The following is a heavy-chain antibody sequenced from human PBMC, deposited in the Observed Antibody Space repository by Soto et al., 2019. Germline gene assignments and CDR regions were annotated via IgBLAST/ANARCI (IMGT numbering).Heavy chain of an antibody. CDR2: IYYDGST. J-gene: IGHJ5*01. Sequence: SETLSLTCSVSGDSIRSINNYWGWIRQPPGKGLEWIGNIYYDGSTFYNPSLKSRVAMSIDTSKNQFSLNLTSVTATDTAVYYCATVVIPGTRHTDFDSWGQGVSVTVSS. D-gene: IGHD4-4*01. CDR1: GDSIRSINNY. V-gene: IGHV4-39*01. CDR3: ATVVIPGTRHTDFDS.